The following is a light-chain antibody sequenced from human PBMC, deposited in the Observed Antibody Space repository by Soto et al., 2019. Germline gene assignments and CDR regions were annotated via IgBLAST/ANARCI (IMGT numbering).Light chain of an antibody. CDR3: QQYNTWPEA. CDR2: GAS. V-gene: IGKV3-15*01. J-gene: IGKJ3*01. Sequence: EIVMTQSPATLSVSPGERATLSCRASQSVSRNLAWYQQKPGQAPRLLIYGASTRASGIPARFSGSGSGTQFTLTISILQSEDFAGYYCQQYNTWPEAFGPVTKVEIK. CDR1: QSVSRN.